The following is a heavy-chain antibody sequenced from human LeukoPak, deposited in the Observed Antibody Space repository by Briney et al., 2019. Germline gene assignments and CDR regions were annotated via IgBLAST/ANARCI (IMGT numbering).Heavy chain of an antibody. J-gene: IGHJ6*03. V-gene: IGHV4-39*07. D-gene: IGHD1-14*01. CDR1: GGSISSSSYY. Sequence: SETLSLTCTVSGGSISSSSYYWGWIRQPPGKGLEWIGSIYYSGSTYYNPSLKSRVTISVDTSKNQFSLKLSSVTAADTAVYYCARWYEGYYYYYMDVWGKGTTVTVSS. CDR3: ARWYEGYYYYYMDV. CDR2: IYYSGST.